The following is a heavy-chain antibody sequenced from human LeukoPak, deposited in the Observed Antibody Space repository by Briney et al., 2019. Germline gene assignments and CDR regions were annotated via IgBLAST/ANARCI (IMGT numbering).Heavy chain of an antibody. V-gene: IGHV3-30*18. CDR2: MSNDGSDK. J-gene: IGHJ4*02. CDR3: AKDRDIVVVPEALGY. Sequence: GGSLRLSCAASGFTFSSYGMHWVRQAPGKGLERVAVMSNDGSDKYYADSVKGRFTISRDNSKNTLDLQMNSLRVEDTAVYYCAKDRDIVVVPEALGYWGPGTLVTVSS. D-gene: IGHD2-2*01. CDR1: GFTFSSYG.